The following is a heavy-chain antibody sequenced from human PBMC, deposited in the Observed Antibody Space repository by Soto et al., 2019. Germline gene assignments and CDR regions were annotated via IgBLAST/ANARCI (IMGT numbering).Heavy chain of an antibody. V-gene: IGHV1-69*01. CDR1: GGTFSSYA. Sequence: QVQLVQSGAEVKKPGSSVKVSCKASGGTFSSYAISWVRQAPGQGLEWMGGIIPIFGTANYAQKFQGRVTITADESTSTAYMELSSLRSEDTAVYYCAREERGYCSAGSCYTTDWGQGTLVTVSS. D-gene: IGHD2-15*01. J-gene: IGHJ4*02. CDR3: AREERGYCSAGSCYTTD. CDR2: IIPIFGTA.